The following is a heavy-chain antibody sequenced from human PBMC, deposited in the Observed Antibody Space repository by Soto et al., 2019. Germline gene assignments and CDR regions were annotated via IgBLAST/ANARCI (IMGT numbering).Heavy chain of an antibody. D-gene: IGHD3-10*01. CDR3: ARGWFGDFRRADYYGMDV. Sequence: SETLSLTCTVSGGSFSSGSYYWSWIRQPPGKGLEWIGYIYYNGSTNYNPSLKSRVTISVDTSKNQFSLKLCFVTAADTAVYYCARGWFGDFRRADYYGMDVWGQGTTVTVS. V-gene: IGHV4-61*01. CDR1: GGSFSSGSYY. CDR2: IYYNGST. J-gene: IGHJ6*02.